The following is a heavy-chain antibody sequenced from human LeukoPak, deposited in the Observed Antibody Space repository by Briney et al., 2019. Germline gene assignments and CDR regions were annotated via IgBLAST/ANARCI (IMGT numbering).Heavy chain of an antibody. D-gene: IGHD5-12*01. CDR2: ISYDGSNK. J-gene: IGHJ4*02. CDR3: AKDYVVATSTHIV. Sequence: RGSLRLSCAASGFTFSSYGMHWVRQAPGKGLEWVAVISYDGSNKYYADSVKGRFTISRDNSKNTLYLQMNSLRAEDTAVYYCAKDYVVATSTHIVWGQGTLVTVSS. V-gene: IGHV3-30*18. CDR1: GFTFSSYG.